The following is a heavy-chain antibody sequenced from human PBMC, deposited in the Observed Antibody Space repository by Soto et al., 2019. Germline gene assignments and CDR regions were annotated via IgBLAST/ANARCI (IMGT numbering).Heavy chain of an antibody. Sequence: SETLSLTCTFSGYSIISSIYYWGWIRQPPGKGLEWIGSISYSGSTYYNQSLKSQVTMSEDTSKNKITLKLSSVTAADTALYYCARLHGYCISTSCYGYYGMDVWGQGTTVT. V-gene: IGHV4-39*01. J-gene: IGHJ6*02. CDR2: ISYSGST. CDR3: ARLHGYCISTSCYGYYGMDV. D-gene: IGHD2-2*01. CDR1: GYSIISSIYY.